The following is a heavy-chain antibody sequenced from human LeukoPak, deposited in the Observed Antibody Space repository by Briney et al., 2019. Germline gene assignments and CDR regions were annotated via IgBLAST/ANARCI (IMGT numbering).Heavy chain of an antibody. CDR1: GFTFSSYG. V-gene: IGHV3-30*02. CDR3: ARAPYSSIRSYFDY. Sequence: PGGSLRLSCAASGFTFSSYGMHWVRQAPGKGLEWVAFIRYDGSNKYYADSVKGRFTISRDNSKNTLYLQMNSLRAEDTAVYYCARAPYSSIRSYFDYWGQGTLVTVSS. J-gene: IGHJ4*02. CDR2: IRYDGSNK. D-gene: IGHD6-13*01.